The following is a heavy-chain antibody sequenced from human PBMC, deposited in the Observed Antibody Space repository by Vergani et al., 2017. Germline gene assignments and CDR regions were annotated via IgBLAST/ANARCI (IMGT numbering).Heavy chain of an antibody. Sequence: QVQLQESGPGLVKPSQTLSLTCTVSGGAFSSVGQSWTWVRHPANQGVEWIGRIYSSGTTNYNPSLRSRVTMSVDTSKKQFSLELTSVTAADTAVYYCARDGGDYDKDARVLWGLGTMVAV. CDR3: ARDGGDYDKDARVL. CDR1: GGAFSSVGQS. V-gene: IGHV4-61*02. CDR2: IYSSGTT. D-gene: IGHD4-17*01. J-gene: IGHJ6*01.